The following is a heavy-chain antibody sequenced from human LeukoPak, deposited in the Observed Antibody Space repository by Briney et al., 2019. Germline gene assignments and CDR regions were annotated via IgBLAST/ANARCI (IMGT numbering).Heavy chain of an antibody. V-gene: IGHV3-30*18. CDR1: GFTFSSYG. CDR2: ISYDGSNK. Sequence: GGSLRLSCAASGFTFSSYGMHWVRQAPGKGLEWVAVISYDGSNKYYADSVKGRFTISRDNSKNTLYLQMNSLRAEDTAVYYCPKGHYYGSGSYYLSVDYWGQGTLVSVSS. D-gene: IGHD3-10*01. J-gene: IGHJ4*02. CDR3: PKGHYYGSGSYYLSVDY.